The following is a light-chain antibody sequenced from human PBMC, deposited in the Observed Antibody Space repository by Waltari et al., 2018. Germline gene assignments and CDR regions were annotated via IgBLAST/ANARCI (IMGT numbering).Light chain of an antibody. CDR3: QSYDTSLSVV. J-gene: IGLJ3*02. CDR1: VSNLGSGLD. Sequence: QSVLTQAPSMSGAPGQRVTISWPGSVSNLGSGLDHHRYQQLPRAAPKLLIYGSTSRPLGVPDRFFGSTSGTSASLVIIGLQPEDEAVYYCQSYDTSLSVVFGGGTKLTVL. V-gene: IGLV1-40*01. CDR2: GST.